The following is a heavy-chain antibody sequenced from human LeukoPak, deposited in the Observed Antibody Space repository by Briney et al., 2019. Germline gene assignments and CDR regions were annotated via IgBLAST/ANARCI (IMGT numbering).Heavy chain of an antibody. CDR1: GGSISSSNW. D-gene: IGHD3-9*01. Sequence: SETLSLTCAVSGGSISSSNWWSWVRQPPGKGLEWIGEIYHSGSTYYNPSLKSRVTISVDTSKNQFSLKLSSVTAADTAVYYCARGQYYDILTGYWNYYMDVWGKGTTVTVSS. CDR2: IYHSGST. J-gene: IGHJ6*03. V-gene: IGHV4-4*02. CDR3: ARGQYYDILTGYWNYYMDV.